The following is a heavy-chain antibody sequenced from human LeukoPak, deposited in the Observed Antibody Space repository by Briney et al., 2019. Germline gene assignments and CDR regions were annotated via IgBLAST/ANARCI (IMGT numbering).Heavy chain of an antibody. J-gene: IGHJ6*03. V-gene: IGHV3-30*02. CDR2: IRYDGSNK. Sequence: GGSLRLSCAASGFIFSSYGMHWVRQAPGKGLEWVTFIRYDGSNKCYADSVKGRFTISRDNSKNTLYLQMNSLRPEDTAVYYCAKDGSLPSSPYYYGSGSFMDVWGKGTTVTISS. CDR3: AKDGSLPSSPYYYGSGSFMDV. D-gene: IGHD3-10*01. CDR1: GFIFSSYG.